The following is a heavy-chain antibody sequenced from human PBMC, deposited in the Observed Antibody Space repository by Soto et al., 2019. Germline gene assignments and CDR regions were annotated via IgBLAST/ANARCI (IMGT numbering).Heavy chain of an antibody. J-gene: IGHJ4*02. CDR2: ISGNGGSR. D-gene: IGHD6-13*01. V-gene: IGHV3-23*01. CDR3: AKDRESSTWFGTGDY. CDR1: GFSFSNYA. Sequence: EVQLLESGGGLVRTGGYLRLSCAAYGFSFSNYALTWVRQAPGKGLEWVSTISGNGGSRYYADSVKGRFTIPRDNSENTLYLLMNSMRAEDTAVYYCAKDRESSTWFGTGDYWGQGTLVAVSS.